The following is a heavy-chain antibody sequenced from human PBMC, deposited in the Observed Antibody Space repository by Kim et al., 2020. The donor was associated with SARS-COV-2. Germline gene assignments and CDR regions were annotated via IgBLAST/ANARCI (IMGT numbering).Heavy chain of an antibody. CDR1: GGSINNYY. J-gene: IGHJ4*02. V-gene: IGHV4-59*08. CDR2: IYYTGST. D-gene: IGHD2-15*01. Sequence: SETLSLTCTVSGGSINNYYWSWIRQPPGKGLEWIGSIYYTGSTNYNPSLKSRVTMSVDTSKNQLSLKLTSVTAADTAVYYCARQGFGGNPIDSWGQGTL. CDR3: ARQGFGGNPIDS.